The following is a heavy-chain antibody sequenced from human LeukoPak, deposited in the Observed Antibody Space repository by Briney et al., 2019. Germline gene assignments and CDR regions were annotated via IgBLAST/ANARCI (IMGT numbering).Heavy chain of an antibody. V-gene: IGHV4-59*12. J-gene: IGHJ5*02. CDR1: GASISSYY. CDR2: IYYSGTT. CDR3: ARVRGYCGGGSCYGWFDP. D-gene: IGHD2-15*01. Sequence: SETLSLTCTVSGASISSYYWSWIRQPPGKGLEWVGCIYYSGTTNYNPSLKSRVTISVDTSKKQFSLKLSSVTAADTAVYYCARVRGYCGGGSCYGWFDPWGQGTLVTVSS.